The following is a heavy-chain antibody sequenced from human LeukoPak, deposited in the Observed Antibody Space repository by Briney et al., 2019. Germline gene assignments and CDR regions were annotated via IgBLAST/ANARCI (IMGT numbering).Heavy chain of an antibody. Sequence: PGGSLRLSCAASAFTFRSYAMSWVRQAGREALEWVSAISGSGGSTYYADSVKGRFTISRDNSKNTLYLQMSSLRAEDTAVYYCAKPKDNSLYCFDYWGQGTLVTVSS. J-gene: IGHJ4*02. V-gene: IGHV3-23*01. CDR1: AFTFRSYA. CDR2: ISGSGGST. D-gene: IGHD1-20*01. CDR3: AKPKDNSLYCFDY.